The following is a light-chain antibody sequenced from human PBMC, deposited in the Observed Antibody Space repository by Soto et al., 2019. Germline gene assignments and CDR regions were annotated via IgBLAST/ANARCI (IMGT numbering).Light chain of an antibody. CDR2: EVS. CDR1: SSDVGGYNY. V-gene: IGLV2-14*01. Sequence: QSALTQPASVSGSPGQSITISCTGTSSDVGGYNYVSWYQQHPGTAPKLMIYEVSNRPSGVSDRFSGSRSGNTASLTISGLQAVDEADYYCTSYTSISLYVFGTGTKVTVL. CDR3: TSYTSISLYV. J-gene: IGLJ1*01.